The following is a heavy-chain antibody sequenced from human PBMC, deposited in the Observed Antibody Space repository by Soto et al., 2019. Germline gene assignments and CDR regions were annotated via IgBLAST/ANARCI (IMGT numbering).Heavy chain of an antibody. J-gene: IGHJ6*02. V-gene: IGHV1-69*01. CDR2: IITIFETA. CDR1: GGTFSSYV. Sequence: QVQLVQSGPEMKKPGSSVKVSCKASGGTFSSYVISWVRQAPGHGLEWMGGIITIFETAKYEQKCQGRVTLTADASTSTVYIVLGSLRPEDTSLSFCARAVADYVFWVGRSSTSIRAYGMDVWGQGTPVTVSS. CDR3: ARAVADYVFWVGRSSTSIRAYGMDV. D-gene: IGHD3-3*01.